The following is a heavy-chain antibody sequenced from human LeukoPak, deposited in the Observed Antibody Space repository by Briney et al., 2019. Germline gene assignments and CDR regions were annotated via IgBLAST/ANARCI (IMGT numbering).Heavy chain of an antibody. V-gene: IGHV3-30*03. Sequence: PGGSLRLSCAASGFTFSSYGMHWVRQAPGKGLEWVAVISYDGSNKYYADSVKGRFTISRDNSKNTLYLQMNSLRAEDTAVYYCARELNSYGDDYWGQGTLVTVSS. CDR3: ARELNSYGDDY. D-gene: IGHD5-18*01. CDR1: GFTFSSYG. J-gene: IGHJ4*02. CDR2: ISYDGSNK.